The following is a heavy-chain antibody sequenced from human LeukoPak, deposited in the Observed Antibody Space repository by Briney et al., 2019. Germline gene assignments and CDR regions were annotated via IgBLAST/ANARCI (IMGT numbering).Heavy chain of an antibody. CDR1: RFTLSSYA. CDR3: AKDRVVATGIGEFDY. CDR2: ISGSGDTT. V-gene: IGHV3-23*01. D-gene: IGHD3-10*01. Sequence: GGSLRLSRARSRFTLSSYAMSWVRQAPGEGLEWVSAISGSGDTTYYVDSVKGRFTISTDSSRNTLYLHMNSLRGEDTAVYYCAKDRVVATGIGEFDYWGQGTLVTVSS. J-gene: IGHJ4*02.